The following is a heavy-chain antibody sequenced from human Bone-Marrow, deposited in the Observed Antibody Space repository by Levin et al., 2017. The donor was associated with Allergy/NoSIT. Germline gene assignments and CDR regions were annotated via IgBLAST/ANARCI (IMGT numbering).Heavy chain of an antibody. CDR3: TSGNGKTDTDY. CDR2: IKTETEGGTT. V-gene: IGHV3-15*01. J-gene: IGHJ4*02. Sequence: PGGSLRLSCAVSGFTFANAWMNWVRQAPGKGLEWVGHIKTETEGGTTVYNSPVKDRFTISRDDSKNTVYLQMNSLKTEDTAVYYCTSGNGKTDTDYWGLGTPVTVSS. D-gene: IGHD1-1*01. CDR1: GFTFANAW.